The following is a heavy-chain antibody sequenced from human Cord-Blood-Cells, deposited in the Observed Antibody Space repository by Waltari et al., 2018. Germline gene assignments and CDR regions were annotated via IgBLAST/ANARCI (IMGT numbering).Heavy chain of an antibody. CDR2: IYYSGST. V-gene: IGHV4-59*01. D-gene: IGHD3-10*01. Sequence: QVQLQESGPGLVKPSETLSLTCTVSCGSISSYYWSWIRQPPGKGLEWIGYIYYSGSTNYNPSLKSRVTISVDTSKNQFSLKLSSVTAADTAVYYCARGVEGLWFGELYIDYWGQGTLVTVSS. J-gene: IGHJ4*02. CDR3: ARGVEGLWFGELYIDY. CDR1: CGSISSYY.